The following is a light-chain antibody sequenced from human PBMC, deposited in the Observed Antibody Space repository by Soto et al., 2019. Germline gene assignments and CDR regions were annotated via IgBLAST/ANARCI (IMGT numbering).Light chain of an antibody. J-gene: IGKJ5*01. V-gene: IGKV3D-20*02. CDR2: DAS. Sequence: EVVMTQSPGTLSLSPGEAATLSCRASQSFSSSYLAWYQQKPGQTPRLLIYDASNRATGVPARFSGSGSETDFTLTISRLEPEDFAVYYCQHRMNWPLTFGQGTRLEIK. CDR1: QSFSSSY. CDR3: QHRMNWPLT.